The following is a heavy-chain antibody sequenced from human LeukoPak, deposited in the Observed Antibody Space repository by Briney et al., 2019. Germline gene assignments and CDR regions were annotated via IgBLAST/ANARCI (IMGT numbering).Heavy chain of an antibody. J-gene: IGHJ1*01. CDR1: GFTFSTYA. V-gene: IGHV3-30-3*01. CDR3: ARGPDYYDSSGYPAEYSQH. CDR2: ISYDGSKK. Sequence: GGSLRLSCAASGFTFSTYAMHWVRQAPGKGLEWVAVISYDGSKKYYSDSVKGRFTISRDNSKNTLYLQMNSLRAEDTAVYYCARGPDYYDSSGYPAEYSQHWGQGTLVTVSS. D-gene: IGHD3-22*01.